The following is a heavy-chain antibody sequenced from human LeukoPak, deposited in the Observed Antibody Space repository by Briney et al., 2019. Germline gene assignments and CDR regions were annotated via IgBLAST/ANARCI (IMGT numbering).Heavy chain of an antibody. CDR1: GFTFSSYG. CDR2: ISYDGSNK. CDR3: AKVEVEGAFDI. J-gene: IGHJ3*02. D-gene: IGHD3-22*01. V-gene: IGHV3-30*18. Sequence: GGSLRLSCAASGFTFSSYGMHWVRQAPGKGLEWVAVISYDGSNKYYAGSVKGRFTISRDNSKNTLYLQMNSLRAEDTAVYYCAKVEVEGAFDIWGQGTMVTVSS.